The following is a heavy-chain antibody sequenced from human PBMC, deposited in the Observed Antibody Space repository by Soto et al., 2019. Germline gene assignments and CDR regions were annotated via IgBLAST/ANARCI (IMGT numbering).Heavy chain of an antibody. CDR1: GGTFSSYA. D-gene: IGHD2-21*02. CDR3: ARDKGPYCGGDCYSDWFDP. CDR2: IIPIFGTA. J-gene: IGHJ5*02. Sequence: SGKVSCKASGGTFSSYAISWVRQAPGQGLEWMGGIIPIFGTANYAQKFQGRVTITADESTSTAYMELSSLRSEDTAVYHCARDKGPYCGGDCYSDWFDPWGQGTLVTAPQ. V-gene: IGHV1-69*13.